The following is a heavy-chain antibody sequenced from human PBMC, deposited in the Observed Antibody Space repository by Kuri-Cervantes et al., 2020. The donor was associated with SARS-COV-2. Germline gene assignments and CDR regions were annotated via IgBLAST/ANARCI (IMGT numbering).Heavy chain of an antibody. Sequence: GESLKISCAASGFTFSSYWMHWVRQAPGKGLVWVSRINSDGSSTSYADSVKGRFTISRDNSKNTLYLQMNSLGAEDTAVYYCAKDSRYDFWSGYYFDYRGQGTLVTVSS. CDR2: INSDGSST. J-gene: IGHJ4*02. CDR1: GFTFSSYW. V-gene: IGHV3-74*01. CDR3: AKDSRYDFWSGYYFDY. D-gene: IGHD3-3*01.